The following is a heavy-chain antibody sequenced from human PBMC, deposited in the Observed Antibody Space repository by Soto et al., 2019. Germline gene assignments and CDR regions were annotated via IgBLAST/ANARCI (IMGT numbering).Heavy chain of an antibody. D-gene: IGHD6-13*01. J-gene: IGHJ5*02. Sequence: SQTLSLTCAIPGDSVSSNTAAWNWIRSSPSRRLEWLGRTYYRSNWRHDYAVSVKSRITVNPDTSKNHFSLQLNSVTPDDTAVYYCATPFLAAAGIRELYYGWFDASGQGTLDTLSS. CDR2: TYYRSNWRH. CDR3: ATPFLAAAGIRELYYGWFDA. V-gene: IGHV6-1*01. CDR1: GDSVSSNTAA.